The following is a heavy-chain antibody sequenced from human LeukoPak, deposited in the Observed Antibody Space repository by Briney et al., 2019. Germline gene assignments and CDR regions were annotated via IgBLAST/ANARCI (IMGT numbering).Heavy chain of an antibody. CDR3: AREWELAKIVGFDY. Sequence: GGSLRLSCAASGFTFSSYWMHWVRQAPGKGLVWVSRINSDGSSTSYADSVKGRFTISRDNAKNTLYLQMNSLRAEDTAVYYCAREWELAKIVGFDYWGQGTLVTVSS. CDR2: INSDGSST. CDR1: GFTFSSYW. V-gene: IGHV3-74*01. D-gene: IGHD1-26*01. J-gene: IGHJ4*02.